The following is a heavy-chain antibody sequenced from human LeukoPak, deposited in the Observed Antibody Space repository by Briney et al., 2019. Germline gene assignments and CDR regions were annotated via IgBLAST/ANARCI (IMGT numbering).Heavy chain of an antibody. J-gene: IGHJ4*02. Sequence: PSETLSLTCAVYGGSFSGYYWSWIRQPPGTGLEWIGEINHSGSTNYNPSLKSRVTISVDTSKNQFSLKLSSVTAADTAVYYCARRRGYYYGSGSYSGYFDYWGQGTLVTVSS. CDR2: INHSGST. V-gene: IGHV4-34*01. D-gene: IGHD3-10*01. CDR1: GGSFSGYY. CDR3: ARRRGYYYGSGSYSGYFDY.